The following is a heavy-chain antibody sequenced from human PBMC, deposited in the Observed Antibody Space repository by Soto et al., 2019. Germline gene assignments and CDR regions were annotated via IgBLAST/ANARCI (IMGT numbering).Heavy chain of an antibody. CDR1: GYSISSGYY. Sequence: SETLSLTCAVSGYSISSGYYWGWIRQPPGKGLEWIGNIYHSGSTYYNPSLKSRVTISVDTSKNQFSLELSSVTAADTAVYYCARDSANYYGSGSYESWFDPWGQGTLVTVSS. CDR2: IYHSGST. J-gene: IGHJ5*02. D-gene: IGHD3-10*01. V-gene: IGHV4-38-2*02. CDR3: ARDSANYYGSGSYESWFDP.